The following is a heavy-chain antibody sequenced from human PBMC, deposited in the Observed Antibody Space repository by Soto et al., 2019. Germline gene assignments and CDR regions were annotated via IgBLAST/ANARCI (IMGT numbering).Heavy chain of an antibody. D-gene: IGHD2-2*01. V-gene: IGHV3-23*01. CDR1: GFTFSTYA. J-gene: IGHJ4*02. Sequence: RGALKLSCAAPGFTFSTYALGWVPPAPGKGLEWVAAISGSGGSTYYADSVKGRFTISRDNSKNTLYLQMNSLRAEDTAVYYCAKDGFSSSTSCYDYWGQGTLVTVSS. CDR2: ISGSGGST. CDR3: AKDGFSSSTSCYDY.